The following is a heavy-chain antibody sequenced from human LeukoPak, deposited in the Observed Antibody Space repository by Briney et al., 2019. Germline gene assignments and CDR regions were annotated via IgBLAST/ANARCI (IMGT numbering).Heavy chain of an antibody. Sequence: SETLSLTCTVSGYSISSGYYWGWIRQPPGKGLEWIGSIYHSGSTYYNPSLKSRVTISVDTSKNQFSLKLSSVTAADTAVYYCAVSSGDYYYYYYMDVWGKGTTVTVSS. CDR3: AVSSGDYYYYYYMDV. CDR1: GYSISSGYY. J-gene: IGHJ6*03. V-gene: IGHV4-38-2*02. D-gene: IGHD6-6*01. CDR2: IYHSGST.